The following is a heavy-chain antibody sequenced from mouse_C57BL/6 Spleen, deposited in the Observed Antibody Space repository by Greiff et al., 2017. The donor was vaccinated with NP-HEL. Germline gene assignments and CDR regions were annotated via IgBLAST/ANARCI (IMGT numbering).Heavy chain of an antibody. CDR1: GYPFPSYW. Sequence: QVQLQQPGTELVKPGASVKLSCKASGYPFPSYWMHWVKPRPGQGLEWIGNIYSSNCGTNYNEKFKSKAKLTVDKTSRTACMQLSRLTSEDSAVYYGAREKTAQAGFAYWGQGTLVTVSA. V-gene: IGHV1-53*01. J-gene: IGHJ3*01. D-gene: IGHD3-2*02. CDR2: IYSSNCGT. CDR3: AREKTAQAGFAY.